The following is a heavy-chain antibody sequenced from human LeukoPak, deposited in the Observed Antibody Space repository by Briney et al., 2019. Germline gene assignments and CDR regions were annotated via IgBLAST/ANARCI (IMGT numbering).Heavy chain of an antibody. J-gene: IGHJ4*02. Sequence: KTSETLSLTCTVSGGSISSYYWSWIRQPPGKGLEWIGYIYYSGSTNYNPSLKSRLTISVGTSKNQFSLKLSSVTAADTAVYYCARLGAHFGYSYGCIDYWGQGTLVTVSS. CDR3: ARLGAHFGYSYGCIDY. CDR1: GGSISSYY. D-gene: IGHD5-18*01. CDR2: IYYSGST. V-gene: IGHV4-59*08.